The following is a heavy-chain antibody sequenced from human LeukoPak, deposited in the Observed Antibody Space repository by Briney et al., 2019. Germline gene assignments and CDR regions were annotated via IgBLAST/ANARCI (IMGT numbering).Heavy chain of an antibody. V-gene: IGHV3-21*01. CDR2: ISSSGSYI. J-gene: IGHJ3*02. Sequence: PGGSLRLSCAASAFTFSSYSMNWVRQAPGKGLEWVSSISSSGSYIYYADSLKGRFTISRDNAKKSLYLQMNSLRVEDTAVYYCARAGLGELLVAAFDIWGQGTMVTVSS. D-gene: IGHD1-26*01. CDR1: AFTFSSYS. CDR3: ARAGLGELLVAAFDI.